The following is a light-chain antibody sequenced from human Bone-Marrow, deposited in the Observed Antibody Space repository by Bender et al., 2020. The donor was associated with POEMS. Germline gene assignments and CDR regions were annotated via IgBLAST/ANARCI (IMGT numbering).Light chain of an antibody. Sequence: QSALTQPASVSGSPGQSITISCTGYISDVGKYDLVSWYQQYPGKAPKLIIYEALTRPSGLSNRFSASKSANPASLTISALQTEDEDDYYCYSYAGSTVFGGGTRVTVL. V-gene: IGLV2-23*01. CDR2: EAL. CDR1: ISDVGKYDL. CDR3: YSYAGSTV. J-gene: IGLJ1*01.